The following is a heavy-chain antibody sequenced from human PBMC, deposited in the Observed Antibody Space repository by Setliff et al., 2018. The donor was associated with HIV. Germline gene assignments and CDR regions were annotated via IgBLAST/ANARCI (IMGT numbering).Heavy chain of an antibody. Sequence: GGTLRLSCAASGLTFSSYEMNWVRQAPGKGLEWVSYISSSGSTIYYADSVKGRFTISRDNAKNSLYLQMHSLRAEDTALYYCAKDISGGNYGMDVWGQGTTVTVSS. J-gene: IGHJ6*02. CDR1: GLTFSSYE. CDR3: AKDISGGNYGMDV. CDR2: ISSSGSTI. D-gene: IGHD1-20*01. V-gene: IGHV3-48*03.